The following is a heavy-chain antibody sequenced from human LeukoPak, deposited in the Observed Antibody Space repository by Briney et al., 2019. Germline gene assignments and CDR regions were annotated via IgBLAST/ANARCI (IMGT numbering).Heavy chain of an antibody. CDR3: ARWSPNQLEP. CDR2: IISILGIA. D-gene: IGHD1-1*01. Sequence: SVKVSCKASGGTFSSYAISWVRQAPGQGLEWMGRIISILGIANYAQKFQGRVTITADKSTSTAYMELSSLRSEDTAVYYCARWSPNQLEPWGQGTLVTVSS. V-gene: IGHV1-69*04. J-gene: IGHJ5*02. CDR1: GGTFSSYA.